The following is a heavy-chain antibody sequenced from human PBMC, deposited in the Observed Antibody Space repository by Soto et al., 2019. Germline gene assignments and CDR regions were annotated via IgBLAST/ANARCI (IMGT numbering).Heavy chain of an antibody. Sequence: QVQLVQSGAEVKKPGSSVKVSCKASGGTFSSYTISWVRQAPGQGLEWMGRIIPILGIANYAQKFQGRVTITADKSTSTAYMELSSLRSEDTAVYYWARGWDYYCSGSYSIDYWGQGTLVTVSS. CDR1: GGTFSSYT. CDR2: IIPILGIA. J-gene: IGHJ4*02. CDR3: ARGWDYYCSGSYSIDY. D-gene: IGHD3-10*01. V-gene: IGHV1-69*02.